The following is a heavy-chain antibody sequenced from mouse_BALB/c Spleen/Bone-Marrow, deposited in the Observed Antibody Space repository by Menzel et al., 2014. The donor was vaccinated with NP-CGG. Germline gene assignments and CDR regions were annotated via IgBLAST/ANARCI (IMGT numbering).Heavy chain of an antibody. J-gene: IGHJ3*01. V-gene: IGHV1-76*01. CDR2: IYPGSGST. Sequence: VQLQQSGAELVRPGDSVKLSCKTSGYIFTSYWIHWVKRRSGQGLEWIARIYPGSGSTYYNEKFEGKATLTADKSSSTAYMQLSSLKSEDSAVYFCASGVTTGWFVYWGQGTLVTVSA. CDR1: GYIFTSYW. CDR3: ASGVTTGWFVY. D-gene: IGHD2-2*01.